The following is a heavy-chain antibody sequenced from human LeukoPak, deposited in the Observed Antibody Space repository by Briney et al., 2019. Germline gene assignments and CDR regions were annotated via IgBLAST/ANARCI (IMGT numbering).Heavy chain of an antibody. D-gene: IGHD2-15*01. CDR2: IYYSGST. V-gene: IGHV4-31*03. CDR3: ARVRYCSGGSCYSPYYHYYMDV. CDR1: GGSISSGGYY. J-gene: IGHJ6*03. Sequence: PLSLTCTVSGGSISSGGYYWSWIRQHPGKGLEWIGYIYYSGSTYYNPSLKSRVTISVDTSKNQFSLKLSSVTAADTAVYYCARVRYCSGGSCYSPYYHYYMDVWGKGTTVTASS.